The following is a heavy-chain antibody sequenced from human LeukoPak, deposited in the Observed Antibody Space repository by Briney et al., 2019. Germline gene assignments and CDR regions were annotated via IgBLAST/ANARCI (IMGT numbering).Heavy chain of an antibody. V-gene: IGHV4-34*01. J-gene: IGHJ4*02. D-gene: IGHD3-3*01. CDR2: INHSGST. CDR3: ARDNSDFWSGYSYFDY. CDR1: GGSFSGYY. Sequence: PSETLSLTCAVYGGSFSGYYWSWIRQPPGKGLEWIGEINHSGSTNYNPSLKSRVTMSVDTSKNQFSLKLSSVTAADTAVYYCARDNSDFWSGYSYFDYWGQGTLVTVSS.